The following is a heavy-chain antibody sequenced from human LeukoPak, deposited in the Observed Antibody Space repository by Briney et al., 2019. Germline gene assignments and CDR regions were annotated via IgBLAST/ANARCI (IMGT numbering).Heavy chain of an antibody. D-gene: IGHD5-24*01. CDR2: IGSSSSFT. Sequence: GRSLRLSCAASGFTFSSYGMHWVRQAPGKGLEWVSYIGSSSSFTKYADSVKGRFTISRDNAKNSLYLQMDSLRAEDTAVYYCAREKRSGYKYYDYWGQGTLVTVSS. J-gene: IGHJ4*02. V-gene: IGHV3-21*04. CDR1: GFTFSSYG. CDR3: AREKRSGYKYYDY.